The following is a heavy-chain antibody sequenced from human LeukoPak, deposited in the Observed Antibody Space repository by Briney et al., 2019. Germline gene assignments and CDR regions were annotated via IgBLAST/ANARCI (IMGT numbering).Heavy chain of an antibody. CDR1: GGSFSGYY. Sequence: PSETLSLTCAVYGGSFSGYYWSWIRQPPVKGLEWIGEINHSGSTNYNPSLKSRVTISVDTSKNQFSLKLSSVTAADTAVYYCARGPYGSGKEYLYYFYSMDVWGQGTTVTVSS. D-gene: IGHD3-10*01. V-gene: IGHV4-34*01. J-gene: IGHJ6*02. CDR3: ARGPYGSGKEYLYYFYSMDV. CDR2: INHSGST.